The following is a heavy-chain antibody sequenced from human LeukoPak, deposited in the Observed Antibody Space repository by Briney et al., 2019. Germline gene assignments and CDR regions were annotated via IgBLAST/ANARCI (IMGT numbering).Heavy chain of an antibody. CDR1: GCSTSSYY. J-gene: IGHJ4*02. V-gene: IGHV4-4*07. Sequence: SETLSLTCTVSGCSTSSYYWSWIRQPAGKGLEWIGRIYTRRSTNYNPSLKSRVTISVDKSKNQFYLKLSCVTAADTAVYYCARGGSGYDRAYYYFDYWGQGTLVTVSS. CDR2: IYTRRST. CDR3: ARGGSGYDRAYYYFDY. D-gene: IGHD5-12*01.